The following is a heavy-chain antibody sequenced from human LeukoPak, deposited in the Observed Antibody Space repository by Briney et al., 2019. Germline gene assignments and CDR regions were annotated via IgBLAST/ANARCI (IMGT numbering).Heavy chain of an antibody. V-gene: IGHV1-69*01. J-gene: IGHJ4*02. CDR2: IIPIFGTA. CDR1: GGTFSSYA. D-gene: IGHD5-18*01. CDR3: SRARDWAGYSYGFYY. Sequence: SVKVSCKASGGTFSSYAISWVRQAPGQGLEWMGGIIPIFGTANYAQKFQGRVTITADESTSTAYMELSSVRSEDTAVYYCSRARDWAGYSYGFYYWGQGTLVTVSS.